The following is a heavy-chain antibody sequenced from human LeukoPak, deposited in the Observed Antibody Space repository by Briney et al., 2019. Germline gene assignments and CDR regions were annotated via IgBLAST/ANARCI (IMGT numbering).Heavy chain of an antibody. CDR3: AKPDYYGSGSHYNDYYYYYGMDV. J-gene: IGHJ6*02. CDR2: ISGSGGST. Sequence: SGGSLRLSCAASGFTFSSYAMSWVRQAPGKGLDWVSAISGSGGSTYYADSVKGRFTISRDNSKNTLYLQMNSLRAEDTAVYYCAKPDYYGSGSHYNDYYYYYGMDVWGQGTTVTVSS. V-gene: IGHV3-23*01. CDR1: GFTFSSYA. D-gene: IGHD3-10*01.